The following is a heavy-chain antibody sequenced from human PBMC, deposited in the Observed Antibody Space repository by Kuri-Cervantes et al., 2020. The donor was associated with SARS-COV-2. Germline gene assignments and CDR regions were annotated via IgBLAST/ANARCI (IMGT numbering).Heavy chain of an antibody. CDR3: ARGAANYYMDV. J-gene: IGHJ6*03. D-gene: IGHD3-16*01. Sequence: GGSLRLSCAASGFDFGFRVMSWVRQAPGRGLEWVSSISGGGGDTFFADSVKGRFTISRDNSRNTVLLQMNILRAEDTAIYYCARGAANYYMDVWGTGTTVTVSS. V-gene: IGHV3-23*01. CDR1: GFDFGFRV. CDR2: ISGGGGDT.